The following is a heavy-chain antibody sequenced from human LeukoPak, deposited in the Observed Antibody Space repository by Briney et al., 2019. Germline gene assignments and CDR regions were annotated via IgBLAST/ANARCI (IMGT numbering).Heavy chain of an antibody. V-gene: IGHV1-18*01. CDR3: ARDPVHGSNVYIWFDP. Sequence: ASVKVSCKASGYTFTNYGISWVRQAPGQGLEWMGWISAYNGNTNYAQKLQGRVTMTTDTSTSTAYMELRSLRSDDTAVYYCARDPVHGSNVYIWFDPWGQGTLVTVSP. D-gene: IGHD1-26*01. CDR2: ISAYNGNT. CDR1: GYTFTNYG. J-gene: IGHJ5*02.